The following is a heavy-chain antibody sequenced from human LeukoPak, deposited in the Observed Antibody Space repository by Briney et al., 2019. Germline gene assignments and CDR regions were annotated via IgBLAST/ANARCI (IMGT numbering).Heavy chain of an antibody. V-gene: IGHV3-23*01. D-gene: IGHD3-10*01. CDR1: GFTFSSSA. J-gene: IGHJ3*02. CDR2: ISASGGST. Sequence: GGSLRLSCAASGFTFSSSAMSWVRQVPGKGLEWVSGISASGGSTYYADSVRGRFTISRDNSKNTLYLQMNSLRAEDTAVYYCARTITDDHNRLGALDIWGQGTMVTVSS. CDR3: ARTITDDHNRLGALDI.